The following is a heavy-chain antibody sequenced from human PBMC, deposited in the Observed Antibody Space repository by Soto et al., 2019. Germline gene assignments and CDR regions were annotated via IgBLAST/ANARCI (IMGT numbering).Heavy chain of an antibody. CDR2: ISYDGSNK. V-gene: IGHV3-30*18. D-gene: IGHD2-15*01. Sequence: QVQLVESGGGVVQPGRSLRLSCAASGFTFSSYGMHWVRQAPGKGLEWVAVISYDGSNKYYADSVKGRFTISRDNSKNTRYLQMNSLRAEDTAVYYCAKDRGYCSGGSCTRKHGMDVWGQGTTVTVSS. CDR1: GFTFSSYG. CDR3: AKDRGYCSGGSCTRKHGMDV. J-gene: IGHJ6*02.